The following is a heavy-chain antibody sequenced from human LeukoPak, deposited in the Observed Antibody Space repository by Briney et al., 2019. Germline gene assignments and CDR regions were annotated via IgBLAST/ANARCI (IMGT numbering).Heavy chain of an antibody. CDR1: GGSITSSGYY. D-gene: IGHD2-15*01. CDR2: LYYSGTT. V-gene: IGHV4-39*01. J-gene: IGHJ4*02. CDR3: ARQHTRGVVVALVDY. Sequence: PSETLSLTCTVSGGSITSSGYYWGWIRQPPGKGLEWIGALYYSGTTYYNPYLKSRVTLSVDTSKNQFSLKLSSVTAADTAVYYCARQHTRGVVVALVDYWGQGTLVTVSS.